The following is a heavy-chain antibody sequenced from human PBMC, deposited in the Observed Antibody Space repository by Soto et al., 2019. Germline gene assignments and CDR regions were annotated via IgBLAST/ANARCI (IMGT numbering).Heavy chain of an antibody. CDR1: GFSLSGYS. D-gene: IGHD3-16*01. CDR2: ISSDSRTI. J-gene: IGHJ6*02. CDR3: ARIKLVELFLIQVDLYAMDV. V-gene: IGHV3-48*02. Sequence: GFLRLSCVASGFSLSGYSVKWVRHSPGKCQEKKSFISSDSRTIYYADSVEGRFAVSRDNARNSVSLHMDSVRDEDEAVYSCARIKLVELFLIQVDLYAMDVWGQGTPVTVSS.